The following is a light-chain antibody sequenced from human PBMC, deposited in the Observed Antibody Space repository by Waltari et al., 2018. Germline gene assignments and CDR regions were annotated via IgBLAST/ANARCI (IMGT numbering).Light chain of an antibody. Sequence: EIVLTQSPGTLSLSPGERATLSCRASQSISRTLVWYQKKPGQAPRLLIYAASTRATGIPDSVRGSGSGTDFSLTISRLEPEDFAVYYCQHYLRLPVTFGQGTKVEIK. J-gene: IGKJ1*01. CDR1: QSISRT. CDR2: AAS. CDR3: QHYLRLPVT. V-gene: IGKV3-20*01.